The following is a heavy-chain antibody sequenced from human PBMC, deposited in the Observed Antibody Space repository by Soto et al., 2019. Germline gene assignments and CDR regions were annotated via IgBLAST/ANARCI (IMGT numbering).Heavy chain of an antibody. D-gene: IGHD6-19*01. V-gene: IGHV3-30-3*01. Sequence: GGSLRLSCAASGFTFSSYAMHWVRQAPGKGLEWVAVISYDGSNKYYADSVKGRFTISRDNSKNTLYLQMNSLRAEDTAVYYCARGSGWYSVVGAPDYWGQGTLVTVSS. J-gene: IGHJ4*02. CDR2: ISYDGSNK. CDR1: GFTFSSYA. CDR3: ARGSGWYSVVGAPDY.